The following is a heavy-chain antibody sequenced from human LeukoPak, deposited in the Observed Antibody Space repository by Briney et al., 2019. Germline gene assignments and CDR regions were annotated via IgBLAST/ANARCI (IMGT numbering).Heavy chain of an antibody. CDR3: AKVGLIVVVTLGYFDY. CDR2: ISGSGDST. D-gene: IGHD2-21*02. CDR1: GFTFSSYA. J-gene: IGHJ4*02. V-gene: IGHV3-23*01. Sequence: PGGSLRLSCAASGFTFSSYAMSWVRQAPGKGLEWVSAISGSGDSTYYADSVKGRFTISRDNSKNTLYLQMNSLRAEDTAVYYCAKVGLIVVVTLGYFDYWGQGTLVTVSS.